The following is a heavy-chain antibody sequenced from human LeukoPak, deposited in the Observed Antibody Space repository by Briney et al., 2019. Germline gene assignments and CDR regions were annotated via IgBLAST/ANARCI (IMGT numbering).Heavy chain of an antibody. V-gene: IGHV3-21*01. D-gene: IGHD3-3*01. J-gene: IGHJ4*02. CDR1: GFTFSSYS. CDR3: ARGSRTNLMEWYYFDY. CDR2: ISSSSSYI. Sequence: GGSLRLSCPASGFTFSSYSMNWVRQAPGKGLEWVSSISSSSSYIYYADSVKGRFTISRDNANNSLYLQMNSLRAEDTAVYYCARGSRTNLMEWYYFDYWGQGTLVTVSS.